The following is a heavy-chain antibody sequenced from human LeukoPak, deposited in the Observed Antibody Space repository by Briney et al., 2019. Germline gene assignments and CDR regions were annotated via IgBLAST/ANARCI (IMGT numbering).Heavy chain of an antibody. J-gene: IGHJ4*02. D-gene: IGHD5-18*01. Sequence: GSLRLSCAAPGITFSNYNMNWVRQAPGKGLEWISAITSSSSYTFYADSVKGRFTISRDNAKNSLYLQMNSLRAEDTAVYYCARVVWGWDTAMPTPFDYWGQGTLVTVSS. CDR2: ITSSSSYT. V-gene: IGHV3-21*01. CDR3: ARVVWGWDTAMPTPFDY. CDR1: GITFSNYN.